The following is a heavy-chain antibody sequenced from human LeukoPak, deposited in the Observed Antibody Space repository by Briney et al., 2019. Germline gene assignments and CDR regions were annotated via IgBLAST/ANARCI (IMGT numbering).Heavy chain of an antibody. J-gene: IGHJ4*02. CDR2: ISSSGTTI. D-gene: IGHD2-2*01. CDR3: ARGDCSSTSCYYFDY. V-gene: IGHV3-11*04. Sequence: PGGSLRLSCAASGFTFSAHYMSWIRQAPGKGLEWVSYISSSGTTIYYADSVKGRFTISRDNAKNSLYLQMNSLRTEDTAVYYCARGDCSSTSCYYFDYWGQGTLVTVSS. CDR1: GFTFSAHY.